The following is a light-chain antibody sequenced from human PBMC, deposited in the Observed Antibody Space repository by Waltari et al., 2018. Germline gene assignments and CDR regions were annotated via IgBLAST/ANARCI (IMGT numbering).Light chain of an antibody. J-gene: IGKJ4*01. V-gene: IGKV3-11*01. CDR3: QQRSTWPLT. CDR2: EAS. Sequence: EIVLTQSPATLSLSPGERATLSCRASQSVSIYLAWYQQKPGQAPRLLIYEASDRATGIPARFSGSGAGTEFTLTISSLEPEDFAVYYCQQRSTWPLTFGGGTKVEIK. CDR1: QSVSIY.